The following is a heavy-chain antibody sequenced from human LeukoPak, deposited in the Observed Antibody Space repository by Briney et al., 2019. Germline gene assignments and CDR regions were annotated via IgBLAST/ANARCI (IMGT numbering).Heavy chain of an antibody. CDR2: IYYSGST. CDR3: ARHMAAAGTRLDY. CDR1: GGSISSYY. D-gene: IGHD6-13*01. V-gene: IGHV4-59*08. J-gene: IGHJ4*02. Sequence: PSETLSLTCTVSGGSISSYYWSWIRQPPGKGLEWIGYIYYSGSTNYNPSLKSRVAISVDTSKNQFSLKLSSVTAADTAVYYCARHMAAAGTRLDYWGQGTLVTVSS.